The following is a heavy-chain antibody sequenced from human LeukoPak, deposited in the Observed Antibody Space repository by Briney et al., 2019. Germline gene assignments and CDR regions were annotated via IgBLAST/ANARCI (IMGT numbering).Heavy chain of an antibody. V-gene: IGHV3-15*01. D-gene: IGHD3-10*01. J-gene: IGHJ4*02. Sequence: SWVRQAPGKGLEWVGRIKSKTDSGTTDYAAPVKGRFTISRDDSKNTLYLQMNSLKTEDTAVYYCTTDYRVELWFGEFLHKGPEYWGQGTLVTVSS. CDR2: IKSKTDSGTT. CDR3: TTDYRVELWFGEFLHKGPEY.